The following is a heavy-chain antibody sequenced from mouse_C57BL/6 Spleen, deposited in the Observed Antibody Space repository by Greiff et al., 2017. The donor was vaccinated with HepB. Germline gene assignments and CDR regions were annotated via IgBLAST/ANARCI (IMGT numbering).Heavy chain of an antibody. CDR1: GYTFTSYW. Sequence: QVQLQQPGAELVRPGSSVKLSCKASGYTFTSYWMHWVKQRPIQGLEWIGNIDPSDSETHYNQKFKDKATLTVDKSSSTAYMQLSSLTSEDSAVDDCARNDGYYGWFAYWGQGTLVTVSA. J-gene: IGHJ3*01. CDR3: ARNDGYYGWFAY. CDR2: IDPSDSET. V-gene: IGHV1-52*01. D-gene: IGHD2-3*01.